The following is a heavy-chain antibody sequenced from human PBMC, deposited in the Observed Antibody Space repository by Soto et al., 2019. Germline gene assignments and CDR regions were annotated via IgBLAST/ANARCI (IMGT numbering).Heavy chain of an antibody. D-gene: IGHD3-3*01. Sequence: QMQLVHSGAEVKKPGSSVKVSCKASGGTLSSFINYPINWVRQAPGQGLEWMGGIVPNVGTVNYAQKFQGRVTITADKSTGTAYMELSSLRSEDTALYYCARRDTSGFLRYFDNWGQGTLVTVSS. V-gene: IGHV1-69*06. J-gene: IGHJ4*02. CDR2: IVPNVGTV. CDR3: ARRDTSGFLRYFDN. CDR1: GGTLSSFINYP.